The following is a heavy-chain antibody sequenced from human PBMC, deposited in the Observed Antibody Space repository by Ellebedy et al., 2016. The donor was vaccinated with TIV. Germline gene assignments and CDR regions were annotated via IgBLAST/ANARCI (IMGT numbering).Heavy chain of an antibody. CDR1: GGSISNSDYY. Sequence: MPSETLSLTCTVSGGSISNSDYYWNWIRQPPGKGLEWIGRIYYSGSAYYNPFLKSRATVSVDTSKKQFSLNLNSVTAADTAVYYCARDPALPRGRFDTWGQGTLVTVSS. V-gene: IGHV4-39*07. CDR2: IYYSGSA. J-gene: IGHJ5*02. CDR3: ARDPALPRGRFDT.